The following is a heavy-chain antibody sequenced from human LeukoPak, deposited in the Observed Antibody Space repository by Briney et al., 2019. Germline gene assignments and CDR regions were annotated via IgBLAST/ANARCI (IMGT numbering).Heavy chain of an antibody. CDR1: GFTFSSYA. Sequence: GGSLRLSCAASGFTFSSYAMLWVRQAPGKGLEWVAVISYDGSNKYYADSVKGRFTISRDNSKNTLYLQMNSLRAEDTAVYYCARFPDFDWLFFDYWGQGTLVTVSS. J-gene: IGHJ4*02. CDR3: ARFPDFDWLFFDY. CDR2: ISYDGSNK. D-gene: IGHD3-9*01. V-gene: IGHV3-30*04.